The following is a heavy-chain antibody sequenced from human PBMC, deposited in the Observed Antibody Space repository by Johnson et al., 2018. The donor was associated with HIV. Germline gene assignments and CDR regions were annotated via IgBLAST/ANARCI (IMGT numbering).Heavy chain of an antibody. V-gene: IGHV3-7*05. CDR3: ARDRGVPERNYDFWIVYYGGDTFDI. D-gene: IGHD3-3*01. Sequence: VQLVESGGGLVQPGGSLRLSCVVSGFTFSRYWMSWVRQAPGKGLEWVANIKHDGSEKQYVDSVKGRFTISRDNAKNSLYMQMNGLRVEDTDLYYCARDRGVPERNYDFWIVYYGGDTFDIWGEGTMVTVSS. J-gene: IGHJ3*02. CDR2: IKHDGSEK. CDR1: GFTFSRYW.